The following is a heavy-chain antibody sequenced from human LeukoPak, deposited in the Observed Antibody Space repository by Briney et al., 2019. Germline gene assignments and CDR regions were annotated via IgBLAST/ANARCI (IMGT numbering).Heavy chain of an antibody. V-gene: IGHV1-2*04. CDR1: GYTFTGYY. Sequence: ASVKVSCKASGYTFTGYYMHWVRQAPGQGLEWMGWINPNSGGTNYAQKFQGWVTMTRDTSISTAYMELSRLRSDDTAVYYCAGDRAGAAAGTRPEYFQHWGQGTLVTVSS. D-gene: IGHD6-13*01. CDR2: INPNSGGT. J-gene: IGHJ1*01. CDR3: AGDRAGAAAGTRPEYFQH.